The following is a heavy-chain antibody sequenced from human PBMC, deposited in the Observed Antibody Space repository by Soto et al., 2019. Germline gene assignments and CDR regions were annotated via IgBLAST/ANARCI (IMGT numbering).Heavy chain of an antibody. V-gene: IGHV1-3*01. CDR2: INAGNGNT. J-gene: IGHJ4*02. Sequence: ASVKVSCKASGYTFTNYAIHWVRQAPGQRLEWMGWINAGNGNTKYSQKFQDRVTITRDTSASTVYMALSSLRFEDTAVYYCAKGLIPYSNSLDYWGQGTLVTVS. CDR1: GYTFTNYA. CDR3: AKGLIPYSNSLDY. D-gene: IGHD6-13*01.